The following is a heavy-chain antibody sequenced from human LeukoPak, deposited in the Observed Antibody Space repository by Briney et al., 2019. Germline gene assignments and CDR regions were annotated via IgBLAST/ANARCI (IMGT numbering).Heavy chain of an antibody. D-gene: IGHD2-2*01. Sequence: GGSLRLSCAASGLTFSSYAMSWVRQAPGKGLEWVSAISGSGGSTYYADSVKGRFTISRDNSKNTLYLQMNSLRAEDTAVYYCANTDPYCSSTSCYDYWGQGTLVTVSS. J-gene: IGHJ4*02. V-gene: IGHV3-23*01. CDR1: GLTFSSYA. CDR2: ISGSGGST. CDR3: ANTDPYCSSTSCYDY.